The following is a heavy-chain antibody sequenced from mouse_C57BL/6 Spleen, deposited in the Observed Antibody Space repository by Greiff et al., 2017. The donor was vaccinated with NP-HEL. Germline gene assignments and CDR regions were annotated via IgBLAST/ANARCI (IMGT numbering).Heavy chain of an antibody. D-gene: IGHD3-2*02. J-gene: IGHJ4*01. CDR2: ISSGGSYT. CDR1: GFTFSSYG. Sequence: EVNVVESGGDLVKPGGSLKLSCAASGFTFSSYGMSWVRQTPDKRLEWVATISSGGSYTYYPDSVKGRFTISRDNAKNTLYLQMSSLKSEDTAMYYCARHEDSSGYYAMDYWGQGTSVTVSS. V-gene: IGHV5-6*01. CDR3: ARHEDSSGYYAMDY.